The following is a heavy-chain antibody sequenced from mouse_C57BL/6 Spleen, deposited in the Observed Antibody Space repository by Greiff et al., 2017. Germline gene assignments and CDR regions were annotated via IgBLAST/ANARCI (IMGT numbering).Heavy chain of an antibody. CDR1: GFDIKDYY. D-gene: IGHD2-4*01. J-gene: IGHJ3*01. CDR2: IDPGDGDT. CDR3: TYYDYGWFAY. V-gene: IGHV14-1*01. Sequence: EVQRVESGAELVRPGASVKLSCTASGFDIKDYYMHWVKQRPEQGLAWIGRIDPGDGDTEYAPKFQGKATMTADTSSNTAYLQLSSLTSEDTAVYCCTYYDYGWFAYWGQGTLVTVSA.